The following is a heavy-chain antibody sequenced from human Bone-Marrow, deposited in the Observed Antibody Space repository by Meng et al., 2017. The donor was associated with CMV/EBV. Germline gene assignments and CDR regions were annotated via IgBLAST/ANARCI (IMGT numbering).Heavy chain of an antibody. CDR2: IYYSGST. D-gene: IGHD2-2*01. CDR3: ARRGANRIVVVPEFDI. J-gene: IGHJ3*02. Sequence: GSLRLSCTVSGGSISSSSYYWGWIRQPPGKGLEWVGSIYYSGSTYYNPSLKSRVTIYVDTSKNQFSLKLSSVTAADTAVYYCARRGANRIVVVPEFDIWGQGTMVTVSS. CDR1: GGSISSSSYY. V-gene: IGHV4-39*01.